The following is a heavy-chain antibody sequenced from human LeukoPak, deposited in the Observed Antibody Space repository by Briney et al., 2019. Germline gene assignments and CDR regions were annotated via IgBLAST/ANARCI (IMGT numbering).Heavy chain of an antibody. CDR2: INDSGST. J-gene: IGHJ3*02. CDR3: AREPTLPGIVAAGRWAFDI. Sequence: SETLSLTCAVYGLSFSGYYWSWIRQPPGKGLEWLGEINDSGSTHYKPYLKSRVTISVDTSKNQFPLKQSSVTAADTAVYYCAREPTLPGIVAAGRWAFDIWGQGTMVTVSS. D-gene: IGHD6-13*01. V-gene: IGHV4-34*01. CDR1: GLSFSGYY.